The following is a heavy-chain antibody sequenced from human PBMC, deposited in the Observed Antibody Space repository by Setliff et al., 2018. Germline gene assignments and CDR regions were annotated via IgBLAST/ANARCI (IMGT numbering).Heavy chain of an antibody. Sequence: GVLKISCEASRFTFSTAWMSWVRQAPGKGLEWVANIKQDGSEMSYADSVKGRFTISRDNAKKSLYLQMNGLTAEDTAVYYCAKFQRGWNYLSDWFDPWGQGILVTVSS. J-gene: IGHJ5*02. V-gene: IGHV3-7*03. CDR3: AKFQRGWNYLSDWFDP. D-gene: IGHD1-7*01. CDR1: RFTFSTAW. CDR2: IKQDGSEM.